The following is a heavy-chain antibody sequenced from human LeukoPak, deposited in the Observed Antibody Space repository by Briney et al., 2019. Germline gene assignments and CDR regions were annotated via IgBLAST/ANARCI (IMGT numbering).Heavy chain of an antibody. CDR2: IGSSGAIR. J-gene: IGHJ4*02. V-gene: IGHV3-48*03. CDR1: GFTFSSYE. CDR3: ALLAVASDFDY. Sequence: PGGSLRLSCAASGFTFSSYEMNWVRQAPGKGLEWVSNIGSSGAIRHCADSVKGRFSISRDNAENSLFLQMNSLRVEDTGIYYCALLAVASDFDYWGQGALVTVSS. D-gene: IGHD6-19*01.